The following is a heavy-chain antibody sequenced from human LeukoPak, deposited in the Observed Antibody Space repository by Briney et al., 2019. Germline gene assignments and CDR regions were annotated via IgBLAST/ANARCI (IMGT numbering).Heavy chain of an antibody. V-gene: IGHV1-69*04. D-gene: IGHD3-22*01. Sequence: GASVKVSCKASEGTFSSYAISWVRQAPGQGLEWMGRIIPILGIANYAQKFQGRVTITADKSTSTAYVELSSLRSEDTAVYYRAREVGDLYYDSSGRLDYWGQGTLVTVSS. CDR3: AREVGDLYYDSSGRLDY. CDR2: IIPILGIA. J-gene: IGHJ4*02. CDR1: EGTFSSYA.